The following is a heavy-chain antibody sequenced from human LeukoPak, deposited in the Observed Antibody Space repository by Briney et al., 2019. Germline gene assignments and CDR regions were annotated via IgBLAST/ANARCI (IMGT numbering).Heavy chain of an antibody. CDR2: I. D-gene: IGHD3-22*01. V-gene: IGHV3-23*01. J-gene: IGHJ4*02. Sequence: PGGSLRLSCAASGFTFINHAMSWVRQAPGKGLEWVSGIKGRFTISRDNSNNTLYLQVNSLRAEDTAEYYCARHYDRSPLRYFDSWGQGTLAIVSS. CDR3: ARHYDRSPLRYFDS. CDR1: GFTFINHA.